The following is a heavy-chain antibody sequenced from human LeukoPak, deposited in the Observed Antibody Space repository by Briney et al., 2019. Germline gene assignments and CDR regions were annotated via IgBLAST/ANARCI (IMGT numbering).Heavy chain of an antibody. V-gene: IGHV3-23*01. D-gene: IGHD6-19*01. Sequence: GGSLRLSCAASGLTVSSSYMSWVRQAPGKGLEWVSAVTGRGVNTYYAESVKGRSTISRDNSKNTMSLQLNSLRVEDTAVYYCAKTAVAGTWIAFDIWGPGTMVTVPS. J-gene: IGHJ3*02. CDR3: AKTAVAGTWIAFDI. CDR1: GLTVSSSY. CDR2: VTGRGVNT.